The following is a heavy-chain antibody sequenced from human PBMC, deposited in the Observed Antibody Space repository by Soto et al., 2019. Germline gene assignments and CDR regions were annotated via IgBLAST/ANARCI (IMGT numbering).Heavy chain of an antibody. D-gene: IGHD4-17*01. CDR3: ARANWVTTVVTPPPFDY. CDR1: GGSISSGGYS. J-gene: IGHJ4*02. CDR2: IYHSGST. V-gene: IGHV4-30-2*05. Sequence: SETLSLTCAVSGGSISSGGYSWSWIRQPPGKGLEWIGYIYHSGSTYYNPSLKSRVTISVDASKNQFSLKLSSVTAADTAVYYCARANWVTTVVTPPPFDYWGQGTLVTVSS.